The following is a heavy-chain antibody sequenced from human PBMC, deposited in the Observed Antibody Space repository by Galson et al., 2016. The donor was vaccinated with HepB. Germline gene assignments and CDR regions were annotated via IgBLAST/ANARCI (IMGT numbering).Heavy chain of an antibody. CDR1: GXXFSXXX. D-gene: IGHD2-15*01. CDR2: ITATSDTI. J-gene: IGHJ3*02. V-gene: IGHV3-48*02. CDR3: ARGINHAFDI. Sequence: SLRXSCAASGXXFSXXXMDXXXQAXXRGLXXVSFITATSDTIWYADSVKGRFTVSRDNAKNSLYLQMNSLTDEDTAVYYXARGINHAFDIWGQGXXVTXSS.